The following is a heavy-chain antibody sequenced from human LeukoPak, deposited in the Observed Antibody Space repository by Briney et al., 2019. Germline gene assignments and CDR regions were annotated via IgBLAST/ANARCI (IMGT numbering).Heavy chain of an antibody. D-gene: IGHD1-14*01. J-gene: IGHJ4*02. CDR2: IYYIEST. V-gene: IGHV4-39*01. CDR1: GGSINTSSYC. CDR3: ARLRYIGSVARGYFDY. Sequence: SETLSLTCTVSGGSINTSSYCWGWVRQPPGKGLEWIGNIYYIESTYYNPSLKSGVTISVDTSKNQFSLKLSSVTAADTAVYYCARLRYIGSVARGYFDYWGQGTLVTVSS.